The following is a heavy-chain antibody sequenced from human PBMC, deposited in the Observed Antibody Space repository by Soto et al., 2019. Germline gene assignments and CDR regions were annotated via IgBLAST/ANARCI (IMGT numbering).Heavy chain of an antibody. J-gene: IGHJ4*02. CDR1: GLTFRDYA. V-gene: IGHV3-23*01. D-gene: IGHD3-16*01. CDR3: AKDRLAGGFDY. Sequence: GGSLRLSCAASGLTFRDYAMSWVRQAPGKGLEWVSLVSATAGTTYYTDSVKGRFTISRDNSRNTVYLQMNSLRADDTAVYYCAKDRLAGGFDYWGQGTLVTVSS. CDR2: VSATAGTT.